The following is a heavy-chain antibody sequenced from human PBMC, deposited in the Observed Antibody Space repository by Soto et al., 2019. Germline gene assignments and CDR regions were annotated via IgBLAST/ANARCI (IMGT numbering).Heavy chain of an antibody. CDR3: ARDRQWLLDY. Sequence: PGGSLRLSCAAAGVTCSSYSMNWVRQAPGKGLEWVSYISSSSSTIYYADSVKGRFTISRDNAKNSLYLQMNSLRAEDTAVYYCARDRQWLLDYWGQGTLVTVSS. CDR1: GVTCSSYS. V-gene: IGHV3-48*01. CDR2: ISSSSSTI. J-gene: IGHJ4*02. D-gene: IGHD6-19*01.